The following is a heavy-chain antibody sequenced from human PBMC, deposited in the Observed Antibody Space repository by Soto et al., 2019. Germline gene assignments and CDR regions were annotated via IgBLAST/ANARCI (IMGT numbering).Heavy chain of an antibody. V-gene: IGHV1-69*13. CDR3: ARVRSGITIFGVVAYHFDI. D-gene: IGHD3-3*01. J-gene: IGHJ3*02. CDR1: GGTFSSYA. Sequence: SVKVSCKASGGTFSSYAISWVRQAPGQGLEWMGGIIPIFGTANYAQKFQGRVTITADESASTAYMELSSLRSEDTAVYYCARVRSGITIFGVVAYHFDIWGQGTMVTVSS. CDR2: IIPIFGTA.